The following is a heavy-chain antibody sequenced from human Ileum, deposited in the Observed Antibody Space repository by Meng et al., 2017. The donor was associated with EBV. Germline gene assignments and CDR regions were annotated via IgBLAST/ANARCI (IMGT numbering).Heavy chain of an antibody. CDR3: AARVGGSYSGFDL. V-gene: IGHV4-4*03. J-gene: IGHJ4*02. CDR1: VSSIRVHRW. Sequence: GSGPGWGYAPGALSLTWAASVSSIRVHRWWGWVRQPPTKGPEWIGEIFHVGTGNYNPSLKSRVTISMDTSKNQISLGLTCVPAADTAVYYCAARVGGSYSGFDLWGQGTLVTVSS. CDR2: IFHVGTG. D-gene: IGHD1-26*01.